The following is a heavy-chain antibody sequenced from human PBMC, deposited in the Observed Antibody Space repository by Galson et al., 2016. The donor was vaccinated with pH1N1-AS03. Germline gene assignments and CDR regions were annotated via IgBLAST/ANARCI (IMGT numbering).Heavy chain of an antibody. Sequence: SLRLSCAASGFTFSDYYMSWIRKAPGKGLEWISCITSSDGNGPTIYYADSVKGRFTISRDNAKNSLYLQMNSLRADDTAAYYWARGGYDIWTGYLVDPFAHWGQGALVTVSS. D-gene: IGHD3-9*01. CDR1: GFTFSDYY. CDR3: ARGGYDIWTGYLVDPFAH. J-gene: IGHJ4*02. V-gene: IGHV3-11*01. CDR2: ITSSDGNGPTI.